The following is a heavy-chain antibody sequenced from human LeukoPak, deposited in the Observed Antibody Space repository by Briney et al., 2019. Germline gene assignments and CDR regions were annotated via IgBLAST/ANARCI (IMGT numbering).Heavy chain of an antibody. J-gene: IGHJ4*02. CDR1: GYTFTNYG. CDR2: INPSGGST. Sequence: GASVKVSCKASGYTFTNYGISWVRQAPGQGLEWMGIINPSGGSTSYAQKFQGRVTMTRDMSTSTVYMELSSLRSEDTAVYYCARGRGDIVVVPAAMPYWGQGTLVTVSS. V-gene: IGHV1-46*01. CDR3: ARGRGDIVVVPAAMPY. D-gene: IGHD2-2*01.